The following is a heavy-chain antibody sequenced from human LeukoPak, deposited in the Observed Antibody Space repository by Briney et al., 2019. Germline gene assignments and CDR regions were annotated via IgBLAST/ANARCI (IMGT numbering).Heavy chain of an antibody. Sequence: PGGSLRLSCAASGFTFSSYSMNWVRQAPGKGLEWVSYISSSSSTIYYADSVKGRFTISRDNAKNSLYLQMNSLRAEDTAVYYCARDSEEYCSSTSCDYGMDVWGQGTTVTVSS. D-gene: IGHD2-2*01. CDR2: ISSSSSTI. CDR1: GFTFSSYS. J-gene: IGHJ6*02. V-gene: IGHV3-48*01. CDR3: ARDSEEYCSSTSCDYGMDV.